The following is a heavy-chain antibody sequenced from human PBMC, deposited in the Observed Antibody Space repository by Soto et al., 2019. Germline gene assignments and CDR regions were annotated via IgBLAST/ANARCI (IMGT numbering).Heavy chain of an antibody. CDR1: GFTFSSYA. V-gene: IGHV3-64D*06. D-gene: IGHD3-22*01. CDR2: INANGADT. J-gene: IGHJ6*02. CDR3: VKGVSGEYHYDPMDV. Sequence: EVQLVESGGALVQPGGSLRLSCSASGFTFSSYALFWVRQAPGKGLECVSGINANGADTYYADSVKGRFSVSRDKSKKTLYLQMSSLTTDDTAVYYCVKGVSGEYHYDPMDVWGQGTTVAVSS.